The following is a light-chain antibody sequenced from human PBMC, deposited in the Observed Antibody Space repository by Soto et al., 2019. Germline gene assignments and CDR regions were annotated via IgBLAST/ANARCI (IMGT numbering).Light chain of an antibody. V-gene: IGKV1-39*01. CDR2: AAS. CDR3: QQSYSSLPT. CDR1: QSTSNH. Sequence: VQMTQSPSSLSASVEDRVIITCRASQSTSNHLNWYQQKPGKAPKLLIFAASSLHSGVPSRFSGSRSGPDFTLTISSLQPEDFATYYCQQSYSSLPTFGQGTKVDIK. J-gene: IGKJ1*01.